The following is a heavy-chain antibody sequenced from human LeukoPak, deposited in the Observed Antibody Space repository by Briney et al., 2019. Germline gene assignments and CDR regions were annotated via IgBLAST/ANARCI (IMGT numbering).Heavy chain of an antibody. Sequence: PGGSLRLSCAASGFTVSSNYMSWVRQAPGKGLEWVSVIYSGGSTYYADSVKGRFTISRDNAKNSLFLQMNSLTAEDTAVYYCVRNWNLDSWGQGTLVTVSS. V-gene: IGHV3-53*01. CDR1: GFTVSSNY. J-gene: IGHJ4*02. CDR2: IYSGGST. D-gene: IGHD1-1*01. CDR3: VRNWNLDS.